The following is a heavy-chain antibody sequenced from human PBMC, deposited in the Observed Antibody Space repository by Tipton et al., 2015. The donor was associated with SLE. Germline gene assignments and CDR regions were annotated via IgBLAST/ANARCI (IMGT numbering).Heavy chain of an antibody. CDR3: AGGWTRQIFFDY. Sequence: TLSLTCTVSGDSISGHYWSWIRQSPGKGLEWIGYIYYSGSTNYNPSLKSRVTISVDTSKNQFSLKLGSVSAADTAVYYCAGGWTRQIFFDYWGQGALVTVSS. D-gene: IGHD3-3*01. CDR2: IYYSGST. CDR1: GDSISGHY. V-gene: IGHV4-59*11. J-gene: IGHJ4*02.